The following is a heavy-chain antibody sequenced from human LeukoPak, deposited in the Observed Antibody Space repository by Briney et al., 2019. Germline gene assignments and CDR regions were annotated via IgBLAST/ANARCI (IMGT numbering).Heavy chain of an antibody. CDR1: GFTFSSYA. J-gene: IGHJ3*02. Sequence: GGSLRLSCAASGFTFSSYAMSWVRQAPGKGLEWVSALSGSGGSTYYADSVQGRFTISRDNSKNTLYLQMNSLRADDTAVYYCAKERRIQLWSDAFDIWGQGTMVTVSS. V-gene: IGHV3-23*01. CDR2: LSGSGGST. D-gene: IGHD5-18*01. CDR3: AKERRIQLWSDAFDI.